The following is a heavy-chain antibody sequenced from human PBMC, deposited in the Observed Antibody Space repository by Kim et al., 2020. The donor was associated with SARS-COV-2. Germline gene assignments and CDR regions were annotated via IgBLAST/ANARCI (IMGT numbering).Heavy chain of an antibody. CDR3: ARHGQSAGSGWYWGLEYYFDS. Sequence: SETLSLTCTVSGGSISSSSYYWGWIRQPPGKGLEWIGSIYYSGSTYYNPSLKSRVTISVDTSKNQFSLKLSSVTAADTAVYYCARHGQSAGSGWYWGLEYYFDSWGQGTLVTVSS. CDR2: IYYSGST. CDR1: GGSISSSSYY. V-gene: IGHV4-39*01. J-gene: IGHJ4*02. D-gene: IGHD6-19*01.